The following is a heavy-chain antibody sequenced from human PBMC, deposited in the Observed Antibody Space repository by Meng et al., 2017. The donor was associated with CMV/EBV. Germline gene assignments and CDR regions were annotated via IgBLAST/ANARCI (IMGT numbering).Heavy chain of an antibody. D-gene: IGHD4-17*01. Sequence: GGSLRLSCAASGFTFSDYWMHWVRQAPGKGLVWVSVIYSGGSTYYADSVKGRFTISRDNSKNTLYLQMNSLRAEDTAVYYCARRGVTTKEFDYWGQGTLVTVSS. CDR3: ARRGVTTKEFDY. CDR1: GFTFSDYW. J-gene: IGHJ4*02. CDR2: IYSGGST. V-gene: IGHV3-53*01.